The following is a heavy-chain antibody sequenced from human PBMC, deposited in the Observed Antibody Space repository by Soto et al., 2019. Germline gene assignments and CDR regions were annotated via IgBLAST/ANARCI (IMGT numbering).Heavy chain of an antibody. Sequence: QLQLQESGSGLVKPSQTLSPTCAVSGGSISSGGYSWSWVRQPPGKGLEWIGYIYHSGNTYYNPSLKSRVTISVGRSKNQFSLKLSSVTAADTAVYYCARCCYYDSSGYYYPNWFDPWGQGTLVTVSS. CDR1: GGSISSGGYS. D-gene: IGHD3-22*01. V-gene: IGHV4-30-2*01. CDR2: IYHSGNT. J-gene: IGHJ5*02. CDR3: ARCCYYDSSGYYYPNWFDP.